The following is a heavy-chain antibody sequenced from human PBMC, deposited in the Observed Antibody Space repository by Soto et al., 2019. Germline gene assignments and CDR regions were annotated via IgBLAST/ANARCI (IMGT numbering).Heavy chain of an antibody. J-gene: IGHJ4*02. CDR3: AKDEGLSWTVTTSYYFDY. CDR1: GFTFSSYG. D-gene: IGHD4-17*01. V-gene: IGHV3-30*18. CDR2: ISYDGSNK. Sequence: QVQLVESGGGVVQPGRSLRLSCAASGFTFSSYGMHWVRQAPGKGLEWVAVISYDGSNKYYADSVKGRFTISRDNSKNTLYRQMNSLRAEDTAVYYCAKDEGLSWTVTTSYYFDYWGQGTLVTVSS.